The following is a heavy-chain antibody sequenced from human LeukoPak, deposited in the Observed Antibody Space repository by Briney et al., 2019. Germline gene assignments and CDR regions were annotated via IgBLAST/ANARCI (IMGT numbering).Heavy chain of an antibody. CDR1: GFAFSSYA. D-gene: IGHD3-16*01. Sequence: GGSLSLSCAASGFAFSSYAMSWVRQAPGKGLEWVSVISAGGSTYYADSVKGRFTISRDNSKNTLYLQMNSLRAEDTAVYFCAKDRNAIQAIWGSKTFDYWGQGTLVTVSS. J-gene: IGHJ4*02. CDR2: ISAGGST. V-gene: IGHV3-23*01. CDR3: AKDRNAIQAIWGSKTFDY.